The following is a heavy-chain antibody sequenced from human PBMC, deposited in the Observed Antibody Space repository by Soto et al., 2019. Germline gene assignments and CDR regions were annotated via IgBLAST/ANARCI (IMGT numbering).Heavy chain of an antibody. D-gene: IGHD3-10*01. CDR3: ARGYYYGSGSSPDY. V-gene: IGHV1-8*01. Sequence: QVQLVQSGAEVKKPGASVKVSCKASGYTFTNYDINWVRQATGQGLEWMGWMNPNSGNTGYAQKFQGRVSMTRNTSISTAYMELSSLRSEDTALYYCARGYYYGSGSSPDYWGQGTLVTVSS. J-gene: IGHJ4*02. CDR2: MNPNSGNT. CDR1: GYTFTNYD.